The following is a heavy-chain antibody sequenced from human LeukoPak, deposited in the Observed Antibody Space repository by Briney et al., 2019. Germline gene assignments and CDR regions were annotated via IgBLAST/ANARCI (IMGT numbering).Heavy chain of an antibody. Sequence: SETLSLTCAVSGYSISSGYYWGWIRQPPGKGLEWIGSIYHSGSTYYNPSLKSRVTISVDTSKNQFSLKLSSVTAADTAVYYCASLFDWLPYLDYWGQGTLVTVSS. CDR2: IYHSGST. J-gene: IGHJ4*02. CDR1: GYSISSGYY. V-gene: IGHV4-38-2*01. CDR3: ASLFDWLPYLDY. D-gene: IGHD3-9*01.